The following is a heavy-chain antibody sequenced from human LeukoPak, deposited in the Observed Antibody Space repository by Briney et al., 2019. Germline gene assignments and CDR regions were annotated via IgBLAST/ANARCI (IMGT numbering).Heavy chain of an antibody. D-gene: IGHD2-15*01. CDR2: INPNSGGT. V-gene: IGHV1-2*02. Sequence: GASVKVSCKASGYTFTGYYMHWVRQAPGQGLEWMGWINPNSGGTNYAQKFQGRVTMTRDTSISTAYMELSRLRSDDTAVYYCARVLDCSGGSCYSEDSWGQGTLVTVSS. CDR1: GYTFTGYY. CDR3: ARVLDCSGGSCYSEDS. J-gene: IGHJ4*02.